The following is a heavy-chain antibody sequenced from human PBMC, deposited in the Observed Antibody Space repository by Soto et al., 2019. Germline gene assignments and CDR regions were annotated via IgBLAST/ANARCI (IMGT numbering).Heavy chain of an antibody. V-gene: IGHV4-31*03. CDR2: IYYSGST. D-gene: IGHD4-4*01. J-gene: IGHJ6*02. Sequence: PSETLSLTCSVSGGSISSGGYYWSWIRQHPGKGLEWIGYIYYSGSTYYNPSLKSRVTISVDTSKNQFSLKLSSVTAADTAVYFCARTYCTTTACQAHGIDVWGQGTTVTVSS. CDR3: ARTYCTTTACQAHGIDV. CDR1: GGSISSGGYY.